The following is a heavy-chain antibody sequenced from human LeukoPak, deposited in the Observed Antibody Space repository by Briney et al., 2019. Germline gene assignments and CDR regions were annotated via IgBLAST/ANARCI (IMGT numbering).Heavy chain of an antibody. J-gene: IGHJ4*02. CDR2: IKTDGSWT. CDR1: GFTFSDHW. D-gene: IGHD3-16*01. Sequence: GGSLRLSCAASGFTFSDHWMHWVRQVPGKGLVWVSRIKTDGSWTNDADSVKGRFTISRDNAENTLYLQMNSLRVEDTAVYYCVRGVGGSSYLDYWGQGTLVTVSS. CDR3: VRGVGGSSYLDY. V-gene: IGHV3-74*01.